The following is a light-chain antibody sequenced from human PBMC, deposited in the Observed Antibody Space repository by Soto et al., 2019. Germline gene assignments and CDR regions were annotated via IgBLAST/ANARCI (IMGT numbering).Light chain of an antibody. J-gene: IGKJ2*01. CDR3: QQYGSSSYT. Sequence: EIELTQSPGTLSLSPGERATLSCRASQSVSSTYLAWYQQNPGQAPRLLIYGASSRATGIPDRFSGSGSGTDFSLTISRLETEDFAVYFWQQYGSSSYTFGQGTKLEIK. CDR2: GAS. V-gene: IGKV3-20*01. CDR1: QSVSSTY.